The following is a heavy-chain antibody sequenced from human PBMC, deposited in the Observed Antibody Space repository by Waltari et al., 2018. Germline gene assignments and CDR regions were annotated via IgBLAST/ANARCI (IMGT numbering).Heavy chain of an antibody. CDR2: ISSTGSYT. V-gene: IGHV3-21*01. D-gene: IGHD7-27*01. Sequence: EVQLVESGGGLVKPGGSLRLSRAASGFTFSSYSMNWVRQAPGKGLEWVSSISSTGSYTHYADSVKGRFTISRDNAKNSLYLQMNSLRAEDTAVYYCARGGWGFYLDDWGQGTLVTFSS. CDR1: GFTFSSYS. J-gene: IGHJ4*02. CDR3: ARGGWGFYLDD.